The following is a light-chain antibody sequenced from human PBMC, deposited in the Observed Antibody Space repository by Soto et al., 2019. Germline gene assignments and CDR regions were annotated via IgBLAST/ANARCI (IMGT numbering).Light chain of an antibody. CDR1: SSNIGGNS. Sequence: SVLTQPPSVSAAPGQKVTISCSGSSSNIGGNSVSWYQQLPGTAPKLLIYDDNKRPSGIPDRFSGSKSGTSATLGITGFQTGDEADYYCGSWDSSLSAYVFVTGTKVTVL. CDR3: GSWDSSLSAYV. V-gene: IGLV1-51*01. CDR2: DDN. J-gene: IGLJ1*01.